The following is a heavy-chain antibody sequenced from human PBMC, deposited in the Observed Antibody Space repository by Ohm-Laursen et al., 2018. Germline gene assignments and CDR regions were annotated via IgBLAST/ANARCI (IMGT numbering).Heavy chain of an antibody. CDR1: GGSVSSGSYY. J-gene: IGHJ4*02. Sequence: SETLSLTCTVSGGSVSSGSYYWSWIRQPPGKGLEWIGRIYTSGSINYNPSLKSRVTMSVDTSKNQFSLKLCSVTAADTAVYYCARDLGALTASAFDYWGQGTLVTVSS. V-gene: IGHV4-61*01. D-gene: IGHD3-10*01. CDR3: ARDLGALTASAFDY. CDR2: IYTSGSI.